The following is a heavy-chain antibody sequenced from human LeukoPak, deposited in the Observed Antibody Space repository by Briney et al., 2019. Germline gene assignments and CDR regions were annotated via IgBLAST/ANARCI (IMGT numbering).Heavy chain of an antibody. Sequence: SETLSLTCTVYGGSISTYYWNWIRQPPGKGLEWIGYIYHSGSTNYHPSLQSRVTISVDTSKNQFSLNLNSVTAADTAVYYCARGGAARLHFQNWGQGTLVTVSS. V-gene: IGHV4-59*01. J-gene: IGHJ1*01. CDR3: ARGGAARLHFQN. D-gene: IGHD6-6*01. CDR1: GGSISTYY. CDR2: IYHSGST.